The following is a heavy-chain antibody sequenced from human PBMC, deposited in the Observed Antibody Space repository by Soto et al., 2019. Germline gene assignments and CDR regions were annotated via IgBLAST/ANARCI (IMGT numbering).Heavy chain of an antibody. CDR2: ISYDGSNK. D-gene: IGHD2-21*02. V-gene: IGHV3-30*18. CDR3: AKDHGEVTGMDY. CDR1: GFTFSSYD. Sequence: QVQLVESGGSVVQPGKSLRLSCAASGFTFSSYDMHWVRQAPGKGLEWVACISYDGSNKYYADSVKGRFTISRDNSKNTLYLQMNSLRTEDTAVYSCAKDHGEVTGMDYWGQGTLATVSS. J-gene: IGHJ4*02.